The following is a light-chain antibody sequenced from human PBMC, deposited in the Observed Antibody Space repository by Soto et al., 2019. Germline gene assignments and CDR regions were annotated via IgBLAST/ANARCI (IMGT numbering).Light chain of an antibody. CDR1: QSVSSN. CDR2: GAS. Sequence: EIVMTQSPATLSVSPGERATLSCRASQSVSSNLAWYQQKPGQAPRLLIYGASSRATGIPDRFSGAGSGTDFTLTISRLEPEDFAVYYCQHYGSSPGTFGQGTKVDIK. J-gene: IGKJ1*01. V-gene: IGKV3-20*01. CDR3: QHYGSSPGT.